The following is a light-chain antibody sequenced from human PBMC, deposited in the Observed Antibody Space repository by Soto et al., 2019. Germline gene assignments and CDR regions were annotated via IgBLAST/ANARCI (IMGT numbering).Light chain of an antibody. Sequence: QSVLTQPRSVSGSPGQSVTISCTGASSDVGGYKYVSWYQQHPGKAPQLMIYDVNKRPSGVPDRFSGFKSGNTASLTISGLQAEDEADYYCCSYAGSYVFGTGTKLTVL. J-gene: IGLJ1*01. V-gene: IGLV2-11*01. CDR1: SSDVGGYKY. CDR3: CSYAGSYV. CDR2: DVN.